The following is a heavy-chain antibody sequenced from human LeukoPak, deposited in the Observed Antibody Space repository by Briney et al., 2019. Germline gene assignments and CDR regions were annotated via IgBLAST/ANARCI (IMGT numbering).Heavy chain of an antibody. Sequence: ASVKVSCKASGYTFTGYYMHWVRQAPGQGLEWMGWINPNSGGTNYAQKFQGRVTMTRDTSISTAYMELSRLTSDDTAVYYCARDLRDSGNYEYLGAFDIWGQGTMVTVSS. CDR1: GYTFTGYY. CDR2: INPNSGGT. J-gene: IGHJ3*02. V-gene: IGHV1-2*02. CDR3: ARDLRDSGNYEYLGAFDI. D-gene: IGHD1-26*01.